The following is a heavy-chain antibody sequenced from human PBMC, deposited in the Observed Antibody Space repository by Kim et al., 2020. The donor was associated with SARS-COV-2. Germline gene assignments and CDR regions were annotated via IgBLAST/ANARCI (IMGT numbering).Heavy chain of an antibody. V-gene: IGHV3-33*06. D-gene: IGHD2-2*01. J-gene: IGHJ4*02. Sequence: VDSVKGRISISRDNSKHTLYLQMNSLRSENTAVYYCANGGSSISWAQLYWGQGTLVTVSS. CDR3: ANGGSSISWAQLY.